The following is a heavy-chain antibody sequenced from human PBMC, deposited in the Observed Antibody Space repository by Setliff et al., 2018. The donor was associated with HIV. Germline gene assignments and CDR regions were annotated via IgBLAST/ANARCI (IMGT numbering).Heavy chain of an antibody. CDR1: GGSISSGGYY. J-gene: IGHJ4*02. CDR3: ARGIAAAGGYFDY. D-gene: IGHD6-13*01. CDR2: IYYSGNT. Sequence: PSETLSLTCPVSGGSISSGGYYWNWIRQHPGKGLEWIGYIYYSGNTYYNPSLKSRITISLDTSKNQFSLKLSSVTAADTAVYYCARGIAAAGGYFDYWGPGTLVTVSS. V-gene: IGHV4-31*03.